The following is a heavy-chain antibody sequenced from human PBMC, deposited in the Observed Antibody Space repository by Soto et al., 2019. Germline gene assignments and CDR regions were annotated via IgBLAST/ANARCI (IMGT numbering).Heavy chain of an antibody. J-gene: IGHJ6*02. CDR2: IKSKTDGGTT. CDR3: FYYYDSSGYDYYYYGMDV. D-gene: IGHD3-22*01. CDR1: GFTFSNAW. V-gene: IGHV3-15*01. Sequence: GGSLRLSCAASGFTFSNAWMSWVRQAPGKGLEWVGRIKSKTDGGTTDYAAPVKGRFTISRGDSKNTLYLQMNSLKTEDTAVYYCFYYYDSSGYDYYYYGMDVWGQGTTVTVSS.